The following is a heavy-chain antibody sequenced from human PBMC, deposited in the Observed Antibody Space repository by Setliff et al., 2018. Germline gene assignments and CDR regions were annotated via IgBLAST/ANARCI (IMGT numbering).Heavy chain of an antibody. V-gene: IGHV3-23*01. Sequence: GGSLRLSCVASTFTFSKYAITWVRQAPGKGLEWVSSIGASGDRTYYADSVKGRFTISRDNAKNSLSLQMDGLRAEDTSVYYCGRDVFDFRTGQGGPWGQGTRVTVSS. CDR3: GRDVFDFRTGQGGP. D-gene: IGHD3-3*01. CDR1: TFTFSKYA. J-gene: IGHJ5*02. CDR2: IGASGDRT.